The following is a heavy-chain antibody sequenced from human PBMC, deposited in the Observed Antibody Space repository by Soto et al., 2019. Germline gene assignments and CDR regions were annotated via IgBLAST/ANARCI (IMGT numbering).Heavy chain of an antibody. Sequence: QLQLRESGPGLVKPSETLSLTCTVSGGYISTSSSYWIWIRQPPGKGLEWIGSGYNSGSTQSNPSLRSRVTISVDTSKNHFPLKLSSVTAADTAMYYCARNYYDGSGYFYWGQGTLVTVSS. CDR3: ARNYYDGSGYFY. CDR1: GGYISTSSSY. D-gene: IGHD3-22*01. CDR2: GYNSGST. V-gene: IGHV4-39*02. J-gene: IGHJ4*02.